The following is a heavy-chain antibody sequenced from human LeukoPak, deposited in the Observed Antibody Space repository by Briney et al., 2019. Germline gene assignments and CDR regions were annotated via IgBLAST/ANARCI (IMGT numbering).Heavy chain of an antibody. CDR1: GFTFSSYW. Sequence: TGGSLRLSCAASGFTFSSYWMHWVRQAPGKGLVWVSRINSDGSSTSYADSVKGRFTISRDNAKNTLYLQMNSLRAEDTAVYYCARAGVTYYYDSTFDYWGQGILVTVSS. CDR2: INSDGSST. CDR3: ARAGVTYYYDSTFDY. V-gene: IGHV3-74*01. D-gene: IGHD3-22*01. J-gene: IGHJ4*02.